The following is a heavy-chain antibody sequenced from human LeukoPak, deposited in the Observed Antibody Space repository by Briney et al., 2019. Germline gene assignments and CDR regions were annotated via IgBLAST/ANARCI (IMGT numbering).Heavy chain of an antibody. CDR1: GFTVSSNY. CDR2: IYSGDNT. CDR3: AKDGALSTSWYYYCDY. J-gene: IGHJ4*02. V-gene: IGHV3-66*01. Sequence: GGSLRLSCAASGFTVSSNYMSWVRQAPGKRLEWVSLIYSGDNTYYADSVKGRFTISRDNSKNTLYLQMNSLRAEDTALYYCAKDGALSTSWYYYCDYWGQGTLVTVSS. D-gene: IGHD2-2*01.